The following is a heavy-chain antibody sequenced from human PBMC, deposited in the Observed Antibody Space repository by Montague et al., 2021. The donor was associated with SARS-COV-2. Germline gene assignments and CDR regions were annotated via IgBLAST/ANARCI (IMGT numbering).Heavy chain of an antibody. CDR2: IYSSGST. V-gene: IGHV4-59*01. J-gene: IGHJ4*02. Sequence: SDTVSLTCTVSGASMSGSYWGWVRQPPGKGPEWIGNIYSSGSTHYNPSLKSRVTISVDTSKSQFSLRLTSVTAADTAVYYCVREGRSSAYAMDYWGQGTLVTVSS. CDR3: VREGRSSAYAMDY. D-gene: IGHD3-22*01. CDR1: GASMSGSY.